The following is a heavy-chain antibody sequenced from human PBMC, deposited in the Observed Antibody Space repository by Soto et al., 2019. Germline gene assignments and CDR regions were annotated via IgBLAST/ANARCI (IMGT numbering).Heavy chain of an antibody. V-gene: IGHV3-30*03. CDR3: ARGREHVGFVY. D-gene: IGHD2-8*01. CDR1: GFTLSSYG. Sequence: PGGSLRLSCAASGFTLSSYGIHWVRQAPGKGLGWVAVISYDGSNKYYADSVKGRFTISRDNSKNTLYLQMNSLRAEDTAVYYCARGREHVGFVYWGLGTLVTVSS. CDR2: ISYDGSNK. J-gene: IGHJ4*02.